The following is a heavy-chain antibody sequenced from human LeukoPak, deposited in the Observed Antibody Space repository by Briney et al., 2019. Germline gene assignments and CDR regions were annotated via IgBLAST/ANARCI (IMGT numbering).Heavy chain of an antibody. J-gene: IGHJ6*02. CDR3: ALSNMVISGMDV. D-gene: IGHD5-18*01. Sequence: ASVKLSCTASGGPFSSYTISRVRQAPGQGHGWIGRIFPILGIANYAQKIHGRVTITADKYTSTPYMELSSLISEDTALYYCALSNMVISGMDVWVQGTTVTVSS. CDR2: IFPILGIA. CDR1: GGPFSSYT. V-gene: IGHV1-69*02.